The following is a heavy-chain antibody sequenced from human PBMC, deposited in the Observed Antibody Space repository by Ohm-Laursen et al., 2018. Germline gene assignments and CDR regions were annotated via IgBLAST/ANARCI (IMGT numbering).Heavy chain of an antibody. Sequence: SLRLSCAASGFTFSNYAMYWVRQAPGRGLEWVANIKQDGSVKYYVDSVKGRFTISRDNAKNSVYLQLNSLRNEDTAVYYCARDDDGEDYWGQGTLVTVSP. J-gene: IGHJ4*02. D-gene: IGHD4-17*01. CDR2: IKQDGSVK. V-gene: IGHV3-7*01. CDR3: ARDDDGEDY. CDR1: GFTFSNYA.